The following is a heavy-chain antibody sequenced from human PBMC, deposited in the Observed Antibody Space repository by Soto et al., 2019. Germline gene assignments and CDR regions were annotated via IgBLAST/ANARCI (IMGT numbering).Heavy chain of an antibody. V-gene: IGHV1-69*12. CDR1: GGTFSSYA. J-gene: IGHJ2*01. Sequence: QVQLVQSGAEVKKPWSSVKFSCKASGGTFSSYAISWVRQAPGQGLEWMGGIIPIFGTANYAQKFQGRVTIPADESTSTAYMELTSLRSEDTAVYYCARERIWTMIVVVTSGFDLWGRGTLVTVPS. CDR3: ARERIWTMIVVVTSGFDL. D-gene: IGHD3-22*01. CDR2: IIPIFGTA.